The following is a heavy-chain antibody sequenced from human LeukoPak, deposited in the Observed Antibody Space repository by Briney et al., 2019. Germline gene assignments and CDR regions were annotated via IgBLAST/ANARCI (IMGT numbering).Heavy chain of an antibody. J-gene: IGHJ1*01. CDR2: ISYDGSNK. D-gene: IGHD3-22*01. V-gene: IGHV3-30*18. Sequence: GGSLRLSCAASGFTFSSYGMHWVRQAPGKGLEWVAVISYDGSNKYYADSVKGRFTISRDNSKNTLYLQMNSLRAEDTAVYYCAKPASYDSSGYYASDTYFQHWGQGTLVTVSS. CDR1: GFTFSSYG. CDR3: AKPASYDSSGYYASDTYFQH.